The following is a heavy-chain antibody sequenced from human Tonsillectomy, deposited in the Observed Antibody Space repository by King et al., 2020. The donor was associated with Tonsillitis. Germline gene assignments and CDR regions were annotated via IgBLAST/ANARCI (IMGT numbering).Heavy chain of an antibody. CDR3: ARDRRSVGLAANFFDY. D-gene: IGHD1-7*01. V-gene: IGHV1-46*03. CDR2: INCGGGSP. J-gene: IGHJ4*02. CDR1: GYTFTSYY. Sequence: VQLVQSGTDVMTPGASLKVSCKASGYTFTSYYIHWLRQAPGQGPEWLGIINCGGGSPTYAQKFQGRVTITKDTSTSTVYMELSSLTSDDTAVYYCARDRRSVGLAANFFDYWGRGTLVTVSS.